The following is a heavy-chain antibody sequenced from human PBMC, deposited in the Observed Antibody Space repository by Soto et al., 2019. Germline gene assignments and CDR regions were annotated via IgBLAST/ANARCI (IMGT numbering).Heavy chain of an antibody. CDR2: GYHTVNA. Sequence: SETLSLTCTVSGGSITTAGHSWSWIRQPPGKALEWIGYGYHTVNAYPKPSLKSRVTISLDRSKNQFSLKLTSVTAAEKDLSCCRSRLFSYHGLDVWGQGTPVTVSS. CDR3: RSRLFSYHGLDV. J-gene: IGHJ6*02. D-gene: IGHD2-8*01. V-gene: IGHV4-30-2*01. CDR1: GGSITTAGHS.